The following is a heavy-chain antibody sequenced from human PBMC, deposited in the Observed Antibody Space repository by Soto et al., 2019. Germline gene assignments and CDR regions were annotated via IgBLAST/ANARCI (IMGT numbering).Heavy chain of an antibody. CDR1: GFTFSSYA. CDR2: ISYDGSNK. Sequence: GGSLRLSCAASGFTFSSYAMHWVRQAPGKGLEWVAVISYDGSNKYYADSVKGRFTISRDNSKNTLYLQMNSLRAEDTAVYYCARDLYKWNDGGMDVWGQGTTVTVSS. CDR3: ARDLYKWNDGGMDV. V-gene: IGHV3-30-3*01. D-gene: IGHD1-20*01. J-gene: IGHJ6*02.